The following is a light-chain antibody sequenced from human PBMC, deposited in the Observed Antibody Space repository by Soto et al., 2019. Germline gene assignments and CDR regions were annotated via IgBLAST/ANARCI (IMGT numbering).Light chain of an antibody. CDR2: AAS. V-gene: IGKV1-39*01. CDR3: QQSYSTPWT. CDR1: QSISNY. Sequence: DIQMTQSPSSLYESVGDRVTITCRASQSISNYLNWYQQKPGKAPKLQIYAASSLQSGVPSRFSGSESGTDFTLTISSLQPEDFATYYCQQSYSTPWTFGQGTRVESK. J-gene: IGKJ1*01.